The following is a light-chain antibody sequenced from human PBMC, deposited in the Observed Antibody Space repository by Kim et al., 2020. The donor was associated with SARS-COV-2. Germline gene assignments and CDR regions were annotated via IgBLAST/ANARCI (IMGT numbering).Light chain of an antibody. CDR1: TEAVTSGFY. V-gene: IGLV7-43*01. Sequence: GGTVTLTCASHTEAVTSGFYPNWFQQKPGQAPSTLIYRATIKHSCTPARFSGSLLVGKAALTLSGVQPEAEAEYYCLLYYGDNHWVFGGGTQLTVL. CDR2: RAT. J-gene: IGLJ3*02. CDR3: LLYYGDNHWV.